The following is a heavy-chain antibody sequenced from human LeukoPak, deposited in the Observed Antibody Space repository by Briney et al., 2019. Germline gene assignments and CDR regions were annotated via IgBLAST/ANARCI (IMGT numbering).Heavy chain of an antibody. Sequence: QPGGSLRLSCAASGFTFSTFWMHWVRQAPGKGLVWVSHTNSDGSTTDYADSVRGRFTISRDNAKNTLYLQMNSLRAEDTAVYYCARDYGTISDPIAAAGFDYWGQGTLVTVSP. D-gene: IGHD6-13*01. CDR1: GFTFSTFW. CDR3: ARDYGTISDPIAAAGFDY. CDR2: TNSDGSTT. V-gene: IGHV3-74*01. J-gene: IGHJ4*02.